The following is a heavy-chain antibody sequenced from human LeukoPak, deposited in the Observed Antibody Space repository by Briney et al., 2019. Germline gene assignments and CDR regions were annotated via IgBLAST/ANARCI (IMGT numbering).Heavy chain of an antibody. V-gene: IGHV3-7*01. D-gene: IGHD3-10*01. CDR1: GFTFSSYW. CDR2: IRQDGGKQ. CDR3: ARYYYASAFDY. Sequence: GGSLTLSCTASGFTFSSYWMTWVRQTPAKGLEWVADIRQDGGKQDYVPSVKGRFTISRDNAKNSLYLQMNSLRAEDTAVYYCARYYYASAFDYWGQGTLVTVSS. J-gene: IGHJ4*02.